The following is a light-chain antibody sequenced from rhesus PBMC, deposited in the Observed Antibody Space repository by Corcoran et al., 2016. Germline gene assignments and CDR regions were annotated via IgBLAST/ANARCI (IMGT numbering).Light chain of an antibody. V-gene: IGKV1-74*01. J-gene: IGKJ1*01. CDR1: ENVNNY. CDR3: QHGYVTPRT. Sequence: DIQMTQSPSSLSASVGDRVTITCRASENVNNYLNWYQQKPGKAPKLLIYKAYTLQIGVPSRFSGSGCGTDYTFTISSLQPEDVATYYCQHGYVTPRTFGQGTKVEIK. CDR2: KAY.